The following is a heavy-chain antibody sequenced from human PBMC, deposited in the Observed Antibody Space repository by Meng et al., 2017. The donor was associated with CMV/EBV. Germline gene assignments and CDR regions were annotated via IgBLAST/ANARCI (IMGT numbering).Heavy chain of an antibody. J-gene: IGHJ6*02. CDR1: GFTFSSYA. V-gene: IGHV3-23*01. CDR3: AKDLGYYYYYGMDV. Sequence: GGSLRLSCAASGFTFSSYAVSWVRQAPGKGLEWVSAISGSGGSTYYADSVKGRFTISRDNSKNTLYLQMNSLRAEDTAVYYCAKDLGYYYYYGMDVWGQGTTVTVSS. CDR2: ISGSGGST.